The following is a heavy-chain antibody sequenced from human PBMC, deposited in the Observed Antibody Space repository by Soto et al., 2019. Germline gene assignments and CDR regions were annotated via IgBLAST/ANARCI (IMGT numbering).Heavy chain of an antibody. CDR3: ARLQRSGIDY. CDR2: MNPNSGNT. Sequence: SXKVSFKASGYTXTSYDIDLVRQATGQGLEWMGWMNPNSGNTGYAQKFQGRVTMTRNTSISTAYMELSSLRSEDTAVYYCARLQRSGIDYWGQGTLGTVSS. CDR1: GYTXTSYD. J-gene: IGHJ4*02. V-gene: IGHV1-8*01.